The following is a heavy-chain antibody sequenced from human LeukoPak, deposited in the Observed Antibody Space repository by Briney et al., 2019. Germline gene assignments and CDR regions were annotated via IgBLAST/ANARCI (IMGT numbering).Heavy chain of an antibody. D-gene: IGHD6-19*01. V-gene: IGHV1-2*02. Sequence: VASVKVSCKASGYTFTGYYMHWVRQAPGQGLEWMGWINPNSGGTNYAQKFRGRVTMTRDTSISTAYMELSRLRSDDTAVYYCARVPYSSGFNWFDPWGQGTLVTVSS. J-gene: IGHJ5*02. CDR2: INPNSGGT. CDR1: GYTFTGYY. CDR3: ARVPYSSGFNWFDP.